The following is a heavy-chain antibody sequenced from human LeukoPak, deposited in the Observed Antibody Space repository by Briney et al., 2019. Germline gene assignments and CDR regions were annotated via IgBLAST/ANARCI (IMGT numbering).Heavy chain of an antibody. CDR2: INPDGSIR. D-gene: IGHD6-13*01. J-gene: IGHJ6*03. Sequence: GGSLRLSCAASGLTFSTYWMHWVRQAPGKGLAWVARINPDGSIRTYADSVQGRVTISRDTAKDTLFLQMNSLRAEDTAVYYCARAPEGSRYYYYYYMDVWGKGTTVTVSS. CDR1: GLTFSTYW. V-gene: IGHV3-74*03. CDR3: ARAPEGSRYYYYYYMDV.